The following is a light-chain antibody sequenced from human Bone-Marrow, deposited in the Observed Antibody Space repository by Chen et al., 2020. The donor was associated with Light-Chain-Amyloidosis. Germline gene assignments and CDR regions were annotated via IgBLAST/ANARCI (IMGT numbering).Light chain of an antibody. V-gene: IGKV2-30*01. CDR3: MQGTHWPWT. J-gene: IGKJ1*01. Sequence: DVEMPQPPLSLPVTLGPPASIPCRSSQSLVYSDGNPYLNWFEQRPGQSPTRLMYKVSNRDPGVPDRFSGSGSGTDFTLKISRVEAEDVGGYYCMQGTHWPWTVGQGTKVEIK. CDR2: KVS. CDR1: QSLVYSDGNPY.